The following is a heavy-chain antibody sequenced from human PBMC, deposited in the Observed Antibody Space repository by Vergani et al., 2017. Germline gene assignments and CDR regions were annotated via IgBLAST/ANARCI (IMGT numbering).Heavy chain of an antibody. CDR1: GGSISSSSYY. Sequence: QLQLQESGPGLVKPSETLSLTCTVSGGSISSSSYYWGWIRQPPGKGLEWIGSIYYSGSTYYNPSLKSRVTISVDTSKNQFSLKLSSVTAADTAVYYCARVRSSSWYFDYWGQGTLVTVSS. J-gene: IGHJ4*02. CDR3: ARVRSSSWYFDY. CDR2: IYYSGST. D-gene: IGHD6-13*01. V-gene: IGHV4-39*01.